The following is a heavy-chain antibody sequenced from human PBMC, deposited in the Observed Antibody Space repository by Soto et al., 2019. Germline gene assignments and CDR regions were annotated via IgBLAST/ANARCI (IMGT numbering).Heavy chain of an antibody. D-gene: IGHD5-18*01. Sequence: SETLSLTCTVSGGSVSSGSYYWSWIRQPPGKGLEWIGYIYYSGSTNYNPSLKSRVTISVDTSKNQFSLKLSSVTAADTAVYYCARLNTAMDYFDYWGQGTLVTVSS. CDR2: IYYSGST. J-gene: IGHJ4*02. V-gene: IGHV4-61*01. CDR1: GGSVSSGSYY. CDR3: ARLNTAMDYFDY.